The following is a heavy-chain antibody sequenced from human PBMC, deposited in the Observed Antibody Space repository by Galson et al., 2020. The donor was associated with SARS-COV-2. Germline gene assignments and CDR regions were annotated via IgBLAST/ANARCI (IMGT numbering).Heavy chain of an antibody. J-gene: IGHJ5*02. Sequence: SQASETLSLTCTVSGGSFSGFYWSLIRQPPGKGLEWIGEINDSGSTNYNPSLKSRVTISVETSNNQFSLKLRSVTAADTAVYYCARGSRYYRSGNSYARRISFSYFDPWGQGTLVTVSS. D-gene: IGHD2-15*01. CDR3: ARGSRYYRSGNSYARRISFSYFDP. CDR1: GGSFSGFY. CDR2: INDSGST. V-gene: IGHV4-34*01.